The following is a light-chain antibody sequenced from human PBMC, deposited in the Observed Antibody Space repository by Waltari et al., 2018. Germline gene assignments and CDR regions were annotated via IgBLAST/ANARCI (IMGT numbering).Light chain of an antibody. Sequence: ETVMTQSPPPLSVSPGERATLPCTASQSVSSDLAWYQQKPGQAPRLLIYGASTRATGIPGRFSGSGSGTEFTLTISSLQSEDFAVYYCQQYNNWPLTFGGGTKVEI. CDR3: QQYNNWPLT. CDR2: GAS. J-gene: IGKJ4*01. V-gene: IGKV3-15*01. CDR1: QSVSSD.